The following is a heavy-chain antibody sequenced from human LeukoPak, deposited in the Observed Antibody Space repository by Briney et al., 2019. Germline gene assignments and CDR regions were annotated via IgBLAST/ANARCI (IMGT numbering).Heavy chain of an antibody. CDR1: GCSISSGSHY. CDR3: AREFES. V-gene: IGHV4-61*02. Sequence: SQTLSLTCTVSGCSISSGSHYWSWIRQPAGKGLEWIGLIYTSGTTKTNPSLESRVTISLDTSKNQFYLKLGSVTAADTAVYYCAREFESWGQGTLVTVSS. CDR2: IYTSGTT. J-gene: IGHJ5*01.